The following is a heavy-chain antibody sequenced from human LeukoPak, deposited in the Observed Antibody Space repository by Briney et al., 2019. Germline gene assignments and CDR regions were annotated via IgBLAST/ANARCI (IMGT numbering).Heavy chain of an antibody. J-gene: IGHJ4*02. Sequence: SQTLSLTCAVSGGSISSGGYSWSWIRQPPGKGLEWIGYIYHSGSTNYNPSLKSRVTMSVDTSKNQFSLKLSSVTAADTAVYYCARVPYSSSTEDYWGQGTLVTVSS. D-gene: IGHD6-6*01. V-gene: IGHV4-30-2*01. CDR3: ARVPYSSSTEDY. CDR1: GGSISSGGYS. CDR2: IYHSGST.